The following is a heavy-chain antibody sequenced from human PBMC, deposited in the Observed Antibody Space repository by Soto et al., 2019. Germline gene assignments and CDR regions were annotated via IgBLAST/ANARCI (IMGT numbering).Heavy chain of an antibody. CDR3: ARDRGGEYDFWSGYSPYYYYGMDV. Sequence: PGGSLRLSCAASGFTFSSYAMHWVRQAPGKGLEWVAVISYDGSNKYYADSVKGRFTISRDNSKNTLYLQMNSLRAEDTAVYYCARDRGGEYDFWSGYSPYYYYGMDVWGQGTTVTVSS. CDR1: GFTFSSYA. D-gene: IGHD3-3*01. CDR2: ISYDGSNK. V-gene: IGHV3-30-3*01. J-gene: IGHJ6*02.